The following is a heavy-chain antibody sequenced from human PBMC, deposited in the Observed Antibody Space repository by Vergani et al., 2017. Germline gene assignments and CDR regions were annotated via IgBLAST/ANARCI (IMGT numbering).Heavy chain of an antibody. D-gene: IGHD3-3*01. CDR2: ISSISSTI. J-gene: IGHJ4*02. CDR1: GFTFSSYS. V-gene: IGHV3-48*04. Sequence: EVQLVESGGGLVQPGGSLRLSCAASGFTFSSYSMNWVRQAPGKGLEWVSYISSISSTIYYADSVKGRFTISRDNAKNSLYLQMNSLRAEDTAVYYCARGRFLEGVLGYWGQGTLVTVSS. CDR3: ARGRFLEGVLGY.